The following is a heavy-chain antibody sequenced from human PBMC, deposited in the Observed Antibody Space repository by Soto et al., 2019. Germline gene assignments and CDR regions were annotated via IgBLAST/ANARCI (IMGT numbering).Heavy chain of an antibody. CDR3: ARHNYGSGSTYFDY. J-gene: IGHJ4*02. CDR2: IYYSGNP. CDR1: GDSISSNY. Sequence: PSETLSLTCTVSGDSISSNYWSWIRQPPGKGLEWIGYIYYSGNPTYNPSLKSRVTISVDTSKNQFSLKLNSMTAADTAVYYCARHNYGSGSTYFDYWGQGTLVTVS. D-gene: IGHD3-10*01. V-gene: IGHV4-59*08.